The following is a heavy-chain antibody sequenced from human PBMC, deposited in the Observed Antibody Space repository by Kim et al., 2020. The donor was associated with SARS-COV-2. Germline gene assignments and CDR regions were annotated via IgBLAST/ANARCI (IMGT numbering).Heavy chain of an antibody. Sequence: GGSLRLSCAASGFTFSSYWMSWVRQAPGKGLEWVANIKQDGSEKYYVDSVKGRFTISRDNAENSLYLQMNSLRAEDTAVYYCARELFRGGSGSYYRFRPVAFDYWGQGTLVTVSS. V-gene: IGHV3-7*03. CDR2: IKQDGSEK. J-gene: IGHJ4*02. D-gene: IGHD3-10*01. CDR1: GFTFSSYW. CDR3: ARELFRGGSGSYYRFRPVAFDY.